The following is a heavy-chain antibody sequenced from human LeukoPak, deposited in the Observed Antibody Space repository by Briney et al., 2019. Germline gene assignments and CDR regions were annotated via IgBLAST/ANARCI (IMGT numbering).Heavy chain of an antibody. Sequence: SQTLSLTCTVSGGSISSGSYYWSWIRQPAGKGLEWIGRIHTSGSTNYNPSLKSRVTISVDTSKNQFSLKLSSVTAADTAVYYCARVGEQWLVNNWFDPWGQGTLVTVSS. CDR3: ARVGEQWLVNNWFDP. V-gene: IGHV4-61*02. J-gene: IGHJ5*02. CDR2: IHTSGST. D-gene: IGHD6-19*01. CDR1: GGSISSGSYY.